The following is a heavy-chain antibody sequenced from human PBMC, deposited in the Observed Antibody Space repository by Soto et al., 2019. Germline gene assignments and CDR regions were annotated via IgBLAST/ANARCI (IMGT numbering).Heavy chain of an antibody. CDR2: ISYDGSNK. CDR1: GFTFSSYG. V-gene: IGHV3-30*18. J-gene: IGHJ4*02. Sequence: GGSLRLSCAASGFTFSSYGMHWVRQAPGKGLEWVAVISYDGSNKYYADSVKGRFTISRDNSKNTLYLQMNSLRAEDTAVYYCAKVFRNDVDYWGQGTLVTVSS. D-gene: IGHD1-1*01. CDR3: AKVFRNDVDY.